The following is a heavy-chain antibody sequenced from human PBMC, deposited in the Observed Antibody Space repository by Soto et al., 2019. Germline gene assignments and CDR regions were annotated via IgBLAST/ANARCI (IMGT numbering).Heavy chain of an antibody. V-gene: IGHV4-30-2*03. CDR2: IYHSGST. D-gene: IGHD6-13*01. CDR1: GGSISSGGYS. CDR3: ARLFRQQLVAVDY. J-gene: IGHJ4*02. Sequence: SETLSLTCAVSGGSISSGGYSWSWIRQPPGKGLEWIGYIYHSGSTYYNPSLKSRVTISVDTSKNQFSLKLSSVTAADTAVYYCARLFRQQLVAVDYWGQGTLVTVSS.